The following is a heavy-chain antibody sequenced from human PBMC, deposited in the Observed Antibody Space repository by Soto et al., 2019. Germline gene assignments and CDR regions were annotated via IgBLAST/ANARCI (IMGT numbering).Heavy chain of an antibody. CDR1: GYTFTSYY. Sequence: ASVKVSCKASGYTFTSYYMHWVRQAPGQGLEWMGIINPSGGSTSYAQKFQGRVTMTRDTSTSTVYMELNSLKMEDTAVYYCNSYPDFWGGHTPLWGQGTLVTVSS. J-gene: IGHJ4*02. D-gene: IGHD3-3*01. CDR2: INPSGGST. V-gene: IGHV1-46*01. CDR3: NSYPDFWGGHTPL.